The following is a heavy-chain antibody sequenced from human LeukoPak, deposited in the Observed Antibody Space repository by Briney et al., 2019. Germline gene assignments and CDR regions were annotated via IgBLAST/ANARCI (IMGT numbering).Heavy chain of an antibody. CDR3: ARDKVPYRSSWAIDY. CDR2: IRSSGSYI. D-gene: IGHD6-13*01. V-gene: IGHV3-21*05. Sequence: GGSLTLSCAASGFTFSTYSVESGRPARGNGRGLVSLIRSSGSYIYYADSVGGRLTISRENDKNSLYLQMNSLRGEDTAVYYCARDKVPYRSSWAIDYWGQGTLVTVSS. CDR1: GFTFSTYS. J-gene: IGHJ4*02.